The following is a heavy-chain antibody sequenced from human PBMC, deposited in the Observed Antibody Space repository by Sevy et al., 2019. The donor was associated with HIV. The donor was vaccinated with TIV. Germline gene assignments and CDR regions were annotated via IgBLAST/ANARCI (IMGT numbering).Heavy chain of an antibody. V-gene: IGHV3-30*04. J-gene: IGHJ6*02. CDR3: ARGRYCSSTNCYSWYYYNAMGV. D-gene: IGHD2-2*01. CDR1: GFTFSSSA. CDR2: ISNDGSNK. Sequence: GGSLRLSCAASGFTFSSSAMHWVRQAPGKGLEWLALISNDGSNKYYADSVKGRFTISRDNSKNTLYLQMNSLRAEDTAVYYCARGRYCSSTNCYSWYYYNAMGVWGQGTTVTVSS.